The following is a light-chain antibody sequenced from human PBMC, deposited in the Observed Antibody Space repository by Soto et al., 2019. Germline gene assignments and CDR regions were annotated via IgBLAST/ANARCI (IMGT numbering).Light chain of an antibody. CDR2: DAS. Sequence: EIVLTQTPATLSLSPGERATLSCGASQSVSSGYIAWYQQKPGLEPRLLIFDASRRATGIPDRFSGSGSGTDFTLTISRLEPEDFAVYYCQRYGTSPQTFGQGTKVEIK. J-gene: IGKJ1*01. CDR3: QRYGTSPQT. V-gene: IGKV3D-20*01. CDR1: QSVSSGY.